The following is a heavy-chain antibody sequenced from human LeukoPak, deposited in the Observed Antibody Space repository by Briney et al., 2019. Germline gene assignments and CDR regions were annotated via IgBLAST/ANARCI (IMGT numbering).Heavy chain of an antibody. CDR2: IYHSGNT. Sequence: SETLSLTCAVSGDSISSGGYSWSWIRQPPGKGLEWIGYIYHSGNTYYNPSLKSRVTISVDKSKNQFSLKLSSVTAADTAVYYCAREGEAHGYFDYWGQGTLVTVSS. D-gene: IGHD3-16*01. J-gene: IGHJ4*02. CDR1: GDSISSGGYS. CDR3: AREGEAHGYFDY. V-gene: IGHV4-30-2*01.